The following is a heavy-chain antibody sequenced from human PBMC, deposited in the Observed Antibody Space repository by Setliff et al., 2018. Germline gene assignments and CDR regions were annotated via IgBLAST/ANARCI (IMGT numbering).Heavy chain of an antibody. J-gene: IGHJ5*02. V-gene: IGHV4-59*08. CDR3: ARHVNGSGKYYNWFDP. Sequence: KPSETLSLTCTVSGDSISPYYWSWIRQPPGEGLEWVGYIYYSGSANYNPSLKSRVTISVDTSKNQFSLKLSSVTAADTAVYYCARHVNGSGKYYNWFDPWGQGTLVTVSS. CDR2: IYYSGSA. D-gene: IGHD3-10*01. CDR1: GDSISPYY.